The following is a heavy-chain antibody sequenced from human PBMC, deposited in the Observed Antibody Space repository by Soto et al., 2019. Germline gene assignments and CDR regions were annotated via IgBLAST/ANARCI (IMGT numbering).Heavy chain of an antibody. CDR1: GFTFSSYS. D-gene: IGHD3-10*01. CDR3: ARNSANYHGSGPVGSRGYNYGMEV. V-gene: IGHV3-21*01. J-gene: IGHJ6*02. Sequence: GSLRLSCAASGFTFSSYSMNWVRQAPGKWLEWVSSISSSSSSDIYYADPVRGRFTISGYNAKKSLCLQMNSLRAEDTAVYYCARNSANYHGSGPVGSRGYNYGMEVWGQGTTVTVSS. CDR2: ISSSSSSDI.